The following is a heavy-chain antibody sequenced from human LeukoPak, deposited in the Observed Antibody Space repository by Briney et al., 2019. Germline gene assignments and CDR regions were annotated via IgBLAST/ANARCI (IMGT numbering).Heavy chain of an antibody. D-gene: IGHD3-22*01. V-gene: IGHV1-2*02. Sequence: ASVKVSCKVSGYTFTDYYMHWVQQAPGKGLEWMGWINPNSGDTNYAQKFQGRVTMTRDTSISTAYMELSRLRSDDTAVYYCARSTPNNYYYDSSGYTRGDYWGQGTLVTVSS. CDR3: ARSTPNNYYYDSSGYTRGDY. J-gene: IGHJ4*02. CDR1: GYTFTDYY. CDR2: INPNSGDT.